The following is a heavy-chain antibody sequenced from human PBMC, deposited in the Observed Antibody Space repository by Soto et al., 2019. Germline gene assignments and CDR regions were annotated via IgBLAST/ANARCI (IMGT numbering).Heavy chain of an antibody. CDR1: GYTFTNYY. V-gene: IGHV1-46*03. Sequence: ASVKVSCKASGYTFTNYYIDWVRQAPGQGLEWMGIINPNGGSTTYVQKFQGRVTMTRDTSTSTVYMELSSLRSEDTAVYYCARAAWTIVTNSLNDVVDVWGQETMVTVS. D-gene: IGHD4-4*01. CDR2: INPNGGST. CDR3: ARAAWTIVTNSLNDVVDV. J-gene: IGHJ3*01.